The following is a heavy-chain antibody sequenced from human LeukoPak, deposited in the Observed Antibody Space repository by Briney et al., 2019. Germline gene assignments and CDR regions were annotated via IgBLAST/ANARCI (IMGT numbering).Heavy chain of an antibody. D-gene: IGHD3-22*01. J-gene: IGHJ4*02. CDR2: IKKDGSEK. CDR3: AREDYESSGSGY. Sequence: PGGSLRLSCAASGFTFSTYWMSWVRQAPGKGLEWVANIKKDGSEKNYVDSVKGRFTISRDNAKKSLYLQVNSLRAEDTAVYYCAREDYESSGSGYWGRGTLVTVSS. CDR1: GFTFSTYW. V-gene: IGHV3-7*01.